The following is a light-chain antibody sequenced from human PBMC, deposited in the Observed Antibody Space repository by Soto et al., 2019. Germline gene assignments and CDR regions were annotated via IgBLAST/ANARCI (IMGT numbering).Light chain of an antibody. Sequence: EIVMTQSPATLSVSPGERATLSCRASQSVSSNLAWYQQNPGQAPRLLIYGASTRATGIPARFSGSGSGTEFTLTISSLQSEDFAVYYCQQYNNWPRTFGQGTEVEIK. CDR1: QSVSSN. CDR2: GAS. V-gene: IGKV3-15*01. CDR3: QQYNNWPRT. J-gene: IGKJ1*01.